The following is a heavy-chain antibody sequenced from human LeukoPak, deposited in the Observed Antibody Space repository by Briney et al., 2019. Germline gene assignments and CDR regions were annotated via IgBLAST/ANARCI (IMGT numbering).Heavy chain of an antibody. CDR2: IKQDGSEK. J-gene: IGHJ4*02. CDR3: ASTMVRGVIVY. CDR1: GFTFSSYW. D-gene: IGHD3-10*01. Sequence: GGSPRLSCAASGFTFSSYWMSWVRQAPGKGLEWVANIKQDGSEKYYVDSVKGRFTISRDNAKNSLYLQMNSLRAEDTAVYYCASTMVRGVIVYWGQGTLVTVSS. V-gene: IGHV3-7*01.